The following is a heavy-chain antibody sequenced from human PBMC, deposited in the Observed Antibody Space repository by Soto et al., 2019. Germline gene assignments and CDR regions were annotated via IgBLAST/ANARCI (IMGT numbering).Heavy chain of an antibody. V-gene: IGHV4-59*01. Sequence: SETLSLTCTVSGGSISSYYWSWIRQPPGKGLEWIGYIYYSGSTNYNPSLKSRVTISVDTSKNQFSLKLSSVTAADTAVYYCARDRPGRGYVFFSGYYPAYNWFDPWGQGTLVTVSS. D-gene: IGHD3-3*01. CDR2: IYYSGST. CDR3: ARDRPGRGYVFFSGYYPAYNWFDP. CDR1: GGSISSYY. J-gene: IGHJ5*02.